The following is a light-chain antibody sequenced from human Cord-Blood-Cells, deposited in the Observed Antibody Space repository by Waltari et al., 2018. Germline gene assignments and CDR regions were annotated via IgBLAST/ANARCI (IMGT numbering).Light chain of an antibody. CDR3: SSYTSSSTLYV. J-gene: IGLJ1*01. CDR1: STDVRGYHS. CDR2: DVS. Sequence: QSALTHPASVSGSPGPSITISCTGTSTDVRGYHSVSWYQQHPGNAPKLMIYDVSNRPSGVSNRFSGSKSGNTASLTISGLQAEDEADYYCSSYTSSSTLYVFGTGTKVTVL. V-gene: IGLV2-14*01.